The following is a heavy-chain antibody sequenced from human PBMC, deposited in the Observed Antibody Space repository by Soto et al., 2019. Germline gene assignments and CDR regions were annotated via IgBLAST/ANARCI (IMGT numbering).Heavy chain of an antibody. J-gene: IGHJ3*02. Sequence: GGSLRLSCAASGFTFSSYWMSWVRQAPGKGLEWVANIKQDGSEKYYVDSVKGRFTISRDNAKNSLYLQMNSLRAEDTAVYYCAKDMPNCSGGSCYLGAFDIWGQGTMVTVSS. CDR2: IKQDGSEK. CDR1: GFTFSSYW. D-gene: IGHD2-15*01. V-gene: IGHV3-7*01. CDR3: AKDMPNCSGGSCYLGAFDI.